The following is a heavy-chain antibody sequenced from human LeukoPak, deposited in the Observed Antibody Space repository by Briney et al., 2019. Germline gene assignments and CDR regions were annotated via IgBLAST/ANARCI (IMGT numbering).Heavy chain of an antibody. CDR1: GFTFSSYW. CDR2: INSDGSTT. J-gene: IGHJ4*02. CDR3: ARDARGITVLADYFDY. V-gene: IGHV3-74*01. D-gene: IGHD6-19*01. Sequence: PGGSLRLSCAVSGFTFSSYWMHWVRQAPGKGLVWVSRINSDGSTTSYADSVKGRFTISRDNAKNTLYLQMNSLRAEDTAVYYCARDARGITVLADYFDYWGQGTLVTVSS.